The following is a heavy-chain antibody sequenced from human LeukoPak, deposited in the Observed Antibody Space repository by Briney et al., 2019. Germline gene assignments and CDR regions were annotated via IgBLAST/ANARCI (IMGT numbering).Heavy chain of an antibody. J-gene: IGHJ4*02. D-gene: IGHD1-14*01. V-gene: IGHV4-31*03. CDR2: IYYSGST. CDR1: GGSISSGGYY. CDR3: ARDREDGKAY. Sequence: SETLSLTCTVSGGSISSGGYYWSWIRQHPGKGLEWIGYIYYSGSTYYNPSLKSRVTISVDTSKNQFSLKLSSVTAADTAVYYCARDREDGKAYWGQGTLVTVSS.